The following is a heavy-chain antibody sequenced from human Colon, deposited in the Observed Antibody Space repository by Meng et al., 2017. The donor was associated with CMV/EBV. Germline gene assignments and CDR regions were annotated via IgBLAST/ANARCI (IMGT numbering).Heavy chain of an antibody. CDR1: GSTFTANH. Sequence: VQLVQSGTEVTQPGASVKVSCKTSGSTFTANHLHWVRQAPGQGLEWMGWIYPQDGGTYFAQKFQDRVTLTRDTSITTAYMELSGLTSDDTAIYYCVRESWYFDFWGEGTLVTVSS. V-gene: IGHV1-2*02. CDR3: VRESWYFDF. CDR2: IYPQDGGT. J-gene: IGHJ4*02. D-gene: IGHD6-13*01.